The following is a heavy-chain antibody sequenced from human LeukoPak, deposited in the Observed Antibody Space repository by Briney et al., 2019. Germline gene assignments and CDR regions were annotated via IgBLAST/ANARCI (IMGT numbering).Heavy chain of an antibody. CDR1: GGSISSYY. J-gene: IGHJ4*02. CDR2: IYYSGST. V-gene: IGHV4-59*12. CDR3: TRDIGDFVSDF. Sequence: SETLSLTCTVSGGSISSYYWSWIRQPPGKGLEWIGYIYYSGSTNYNPSLKSRVTISVDTSKNQFSLKLSSVTAADTAVYYCTRDIGDFVSDFWGQGTLVTVSS. D-gene: IGHD2-21*02.